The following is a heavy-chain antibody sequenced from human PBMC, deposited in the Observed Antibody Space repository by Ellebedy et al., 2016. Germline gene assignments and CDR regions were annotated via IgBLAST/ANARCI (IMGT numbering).Heavy chain of an antibody. V-gene: IGHV4-59*02. Sequence: LRLSCNASGSSVSSEYWNWTPRLPGKGLEWIGFVFHTGATQYNPSLKSRVIVTVDTSKNQFSLELTSVTAADTAVYYCAKWNGGWYAFDVWGQGTMVIVSS. CDR2: VFHTGAT. CDR3: AKWNGGWYAFDV. D-gene: IGHD6-19*01. CDR1: GSSVSSEY. J-gene: IGHJ3*01.